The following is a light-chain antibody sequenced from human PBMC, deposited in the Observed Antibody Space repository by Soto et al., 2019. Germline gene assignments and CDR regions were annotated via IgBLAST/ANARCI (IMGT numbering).Light chain of an antibody. CDR2: GAS. Sequence: EIVWTQSPGTLSLSPGERATLSCRSSQSFSNNYLAWYQQKPGQAPRLLIYGASNRATGIPDRFSGSGPGTDFTLTISRLEPEDFAVYYCQQSGSSGTFGQGTKVDIK. CDR3: QQSGSSGT. CDR1: QSFSNNY. V-gene: IGKV3-20*01. J-gene: IGKJ1*01.